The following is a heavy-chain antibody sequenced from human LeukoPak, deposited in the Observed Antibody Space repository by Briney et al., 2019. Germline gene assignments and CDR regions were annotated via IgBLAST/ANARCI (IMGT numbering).Heavy chain of an antibody. Sequence: GGSLRLSCAASGFTFSSYGMHWVRQAPGEGLEWVAVISYDGSNKYYADSVKGRFTISRDNSKNTLYLQMNSLRAEDTAVYYCAKVGQGPPGDYYYGSGSYYPDYWGQGTLVTVSS. CDR1: GFTFSSYG. CDR2: ISYDGSNK. V-gene: IGHV3-30*18. D-gene: IGHD3-10*01. CDR3: AKVGQGPPGDYYYGSGSYYPDY. J-gene: IGHJ4*02.